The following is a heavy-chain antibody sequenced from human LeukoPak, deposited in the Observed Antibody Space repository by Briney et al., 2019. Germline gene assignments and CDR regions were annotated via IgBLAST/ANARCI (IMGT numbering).Heavy chain of an antibody. V-gene: IGHV3-23*01. D-gene: IGHD2-15*01. CDR3: AKDGSTSGYCSGGSCYEYDY. CDR2: ISGSGGST. CDR1: GFTFSSYA. J-gene: IGHJ4*02. Sequence: GGSLRLSCAASGFTFSSYAMSWVRQAPGKGLEWVSAISGSGGSTYYADSVKGRFTISRDNSKNTLYLQMNSLRAEDTAVYYCAKDGSTSGYCSGGSCYEYDYWGQGTLVTVSS.